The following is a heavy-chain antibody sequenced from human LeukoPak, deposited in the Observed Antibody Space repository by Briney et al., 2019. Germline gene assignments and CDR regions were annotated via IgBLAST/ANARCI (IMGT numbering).Heavy chain of an antibody. D-gene: IGHD2-8*01. CDR2: ISYDGTYK. Sequence: GGSLRLSCAASGCTFSSYAIHWVRKAPGKGLGWVAVISYDGTYKYFADSVKGRFTISRDNSKNTLYLQMTSLRTEDTAVYYCARGSREGYCTNGVCWDFDYWGQGTLVTVSS. CDR1: GCTFSSYA. V-gene: IGHV3-30-3*01. J-gene: IGHJ4*02. CDR3: ARGSREGYCTNGVCWDFDY.